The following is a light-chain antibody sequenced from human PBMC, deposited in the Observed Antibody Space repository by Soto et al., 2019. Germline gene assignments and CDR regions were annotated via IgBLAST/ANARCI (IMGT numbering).Light chain of an antibody. J-gene: IGLJ2*01. CDR1: TSDVGGHNY. Sequence: QSALTRPASVSGSPGQSITISCTGTTSDVGGHNYVSWYQQHPGKAPKLMIYDVSNRPSGVSNRFSGSKSGNTASLTISGLQAEDEADYYCSSYTSSSSTLVVFGGGTKLTVL. CDR2: DVS. CDR3: SSYTSSSSTLVV. V-gene: IGLV2-14*03.